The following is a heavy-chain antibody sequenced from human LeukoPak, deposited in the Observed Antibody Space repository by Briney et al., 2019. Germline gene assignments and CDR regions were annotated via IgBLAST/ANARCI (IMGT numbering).Heavy chain of an antibody. CDR1: GFTFSGYT. Sequence: GGSLRLSCAASGFTFSGYTMHWVRQAPGKGLEWVAVISYDGSSKYYADSVKGRFTISRDNSKNTLSLQVNSLRPEDTAVYYCARGTYGTGSYYLYYYGMDVWGQGTTVTVSS. CDR2: ISYDGSSK. CDR3: ARGTYGTGSYYLYYYGMDV. J-gene: IGHJ6*02. V-gene: IGHV3-30*04. D-gene: IGHD3-10*01.